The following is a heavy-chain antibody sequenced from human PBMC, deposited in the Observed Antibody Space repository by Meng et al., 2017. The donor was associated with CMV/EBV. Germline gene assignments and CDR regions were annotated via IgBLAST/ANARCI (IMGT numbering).Heavy chain of an antibody. CDR2: MYQNGNT. Sequence: SETLSLTCIVSGYSITSGYYWGWVRQPPGKGLEWIGSMYQNGNTYHNPSLKSLVTISIDTSKNQFSLKLNSVTAADTAVYYCARELLDAGVPHNAWGQGTLVTVSS. V-gene: IGHV4-38-2*02. CDR3: ARELLDAGVPHNA. D-gene: IGHD1-1*01. CDR1: GYSITSGYY. J-gene: IGHJ4*02.